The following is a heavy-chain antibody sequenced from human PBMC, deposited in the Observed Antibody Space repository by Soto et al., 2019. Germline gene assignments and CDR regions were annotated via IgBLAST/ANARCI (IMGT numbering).Heavy chain of an antibody. D-gene: IGHD2-21*01. CDR3: AKSSDGGDTYMDV. CDR1: GFTFSSYA. J-gene: IGHJ6*03. V-gene: IGHV3-23*01. Sequence: EVQLLESGGGLVQPGGSLRLSCAASGFTFSSYAMSWVRQAPGKGLEWVSAISGSGGSTYYADSVTGRFTISRDNSKDTLYLQMTSLGAEDTAVYYCAKSSDGGDTYMDVWGKGTTVTVSS. CDR2: ISGSGGST.